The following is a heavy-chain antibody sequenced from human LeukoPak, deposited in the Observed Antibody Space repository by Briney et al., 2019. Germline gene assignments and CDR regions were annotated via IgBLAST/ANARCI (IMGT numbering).Heavy chain of an antibody. CDR2: IYHSGST. Sequence: SETLSLTCTVSGYSISSGYYWGWIRQPPGKGLEWIGSIYHSGSTYYNPSLKSRVTISVDTSKNQFSLKLSSVTAADTAVYYCARLYSSSPSPEADYWGQGTLVTVSS. V-gene: IGHV4-38-2*02. J-gene: IGHJ4*02. CDR1: GYSISSGYY. D-gene: IGHD6-13*01. CDR3: ARLYSSSPSPEADY.